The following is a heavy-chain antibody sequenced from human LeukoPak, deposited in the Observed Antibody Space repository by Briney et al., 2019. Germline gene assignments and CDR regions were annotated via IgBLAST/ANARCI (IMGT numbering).Heavy chain of an antibody. CDR2: ISAYYGNT. V-gene: IGHV1-18*01. Sequence: ASVKVSCKASGDTFTSYGISRVRQAPGQGLEWMGWISAYYGNTNYAQKLQGRVTLTTDTSTSTAYMELRSLTSDDTAVYFCARADDISPRYYYGMDVWGPGTTVSVSS. J-gene: IGHJ6*02. CDR3: ARADDISPRYYYGMDV. CDR1: GDTFTSYG. D-gene: IGHD3-9*01.